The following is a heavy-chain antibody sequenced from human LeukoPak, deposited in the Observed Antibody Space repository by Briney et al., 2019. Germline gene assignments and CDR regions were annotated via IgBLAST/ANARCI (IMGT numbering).Heavy chain of an antibody. Sequence: ASVKVSCKASGYSFRNYGISWVRQAAGQGLEWMGWISVFNGNTNYAQKFQGRLIMNTDTSTSTVYMELRSLRSDDTAVYYCARGLGRANYFDYWGQGTLVTVSS. J-gene: IGHJ4*02. CDR2: ISVFNGNT. CDR3: ARGLGRANYFDY. CDR1: GYSFRNYG. V-gene: IGHV1-18*01.